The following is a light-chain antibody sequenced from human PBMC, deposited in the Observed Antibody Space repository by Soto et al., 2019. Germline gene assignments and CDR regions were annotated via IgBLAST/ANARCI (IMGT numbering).Light chain of an antibody. CDR1: QSVSSNF. CDR2: GAS. CDR3: QQYDTTPRT. Sequence: EIVLTQSPGTLSLSPGERATLSCRASQSVSSNFLAWYQQKPGQAPRLLIYGASTRATGIPDRFSGSGSGTDLTLTISRLEPADFAAYYCQQYDTTPRTFGQGTKVEI. J-gene: IGKJ1*01. V-gene: IGKV3-20*01.